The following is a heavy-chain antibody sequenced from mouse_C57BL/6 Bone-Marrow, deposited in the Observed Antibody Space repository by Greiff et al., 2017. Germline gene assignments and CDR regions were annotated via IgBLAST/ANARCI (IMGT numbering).Heavy chain of an antibody. V-gene: IGHV1-50*01. CDR2: IDPSDSYT. J-gene: IGHJ3*01. CDR1: GYTFTSYW. Sequence: QVQLQQPGAELVKPGASVKLSCKASGYTFTSYWMPWVKQRPGQGLEWIGEIDPSDSYTNYNQKFKGKATLTVDTSSSTAYMQLSSLTSEDSAVYYCARGVVATPCWGQGTLVTVSA. CDR3: ARGVVATPC. D-gene: IGHD1-1*01.